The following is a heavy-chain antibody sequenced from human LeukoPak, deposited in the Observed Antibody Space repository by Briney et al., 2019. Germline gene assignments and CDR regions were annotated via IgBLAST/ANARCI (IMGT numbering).Heavy chain of an antibody. CDR1: GYTFTSYD. V-gene: IGHV1-8*03. D-gene: IGHD6-13*01. CDR3: ARVDTSSWYLWFDP. Sequence: GASVKVSCKASGYTFTSYDINWVRQATGQGLEWMGWMNPNSGNTGYAQKFQGRVTITRNTSISTAYMELSSLRSEDTAVYYCARVDTSSWYLWFDPWGQGTLVTVSS. CDR2: MNPNSGNT. J-gene: IGHJ5*02.